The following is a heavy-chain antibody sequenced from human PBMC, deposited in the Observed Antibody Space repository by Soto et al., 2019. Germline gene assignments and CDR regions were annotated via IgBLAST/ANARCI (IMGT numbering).Heavy chain of an antibody. CDR2: ISAAGDP. CDR1: GFTFRNYD. V-gene: IGHV3-13*05. CDR3: GRVNSYFYGLVV. J-gene: IGHJ6*01. Sequence: EVQLVESGGGLVQPGGSLRLSCEASGFTFRNYDMHWVRQGTGKGLEWVSGISAAGDPDYADSVEGRFTISRENAQNSFFLQMTSLSVGGSAADYCGRVNSYFYGLVVGWQSTAVIVSS.